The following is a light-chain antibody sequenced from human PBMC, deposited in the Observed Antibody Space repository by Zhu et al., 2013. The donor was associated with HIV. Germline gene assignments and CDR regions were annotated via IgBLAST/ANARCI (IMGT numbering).Light chain of an antibody. V-gene: IGLV3-1*01. Sequence: SYELTQPPSVSVSPGQTASITCSGDKLGDKYTCWYQQRPGQSPVLVIYEDNKRPSGIPERFSGSNSGNTATLTISGTQALDEADYYCQAWDRNTYVFGTGTKVTVL. CDR2: EDN. J-gene: IGLJ1*01. CDR3: QAWDRNTYV. CDR1: KLGDKY.